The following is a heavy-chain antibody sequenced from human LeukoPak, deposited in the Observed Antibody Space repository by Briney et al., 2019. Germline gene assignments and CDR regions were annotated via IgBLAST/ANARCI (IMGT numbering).Heavy chain of an antibody. J-gene: IGHJ2*01. Sequence: GGSLRLSCAASGFTFSTYSMNWVRQAPGKGLEWVSSISSSSTYIYYADSDSVKGRFTISRDNGKNSVYLQMSDLRAEDTAVYYCVRDVGYFNPWGRGTLVTVSS. CDR3: VRDVGYFNP. CDR2: ISSSSTYI. CDR1: GFTFSTYS. V-gene: IGHV3-21*01.